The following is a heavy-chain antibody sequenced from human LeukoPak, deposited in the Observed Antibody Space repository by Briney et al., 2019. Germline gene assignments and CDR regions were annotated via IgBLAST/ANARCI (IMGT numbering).Heavy chain of an antibody. CDR2: ITNYGDGT. D-gene: IGHD5-24*01. Sequence: GGSLRLSCSASGFIFTDYTIHWVRQAPGKGLEYVSAITNYGDGTYYADSVRGRFTTSRDNSKNTVWLQMSSLRPEDTAVYYCVKDTRDTRDDYWGQGTLVTVSS. J-gene: IGHJ4*02. CDR1: GFIFTDYT. V-gene: IGHV3-64D*06. CDR3: VKDTRDTRDDY.